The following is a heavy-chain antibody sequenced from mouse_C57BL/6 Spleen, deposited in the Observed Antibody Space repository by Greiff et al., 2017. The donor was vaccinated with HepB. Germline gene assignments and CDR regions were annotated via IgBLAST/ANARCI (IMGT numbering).Heavy chain of an antibody. Sequence: EVKLVESGEGLVKPGGSLKLSCAASGFTFSSYAMSWVRQTPEKRLEWVAYISSGGDYIYYADTVKGRFTISRDNARNTLYLQMSSLKSEDTAMYYCTRGKTGTGWYFDVWGTGTTVTVSS. CDR1: GFTFSSYA. J-gene: IGHJ1*03. CDR3: TRGKTGTGWYFDV. V-gene: IGHV5-9-1*02. CDR2: ISSGGDYI. D-gene: IGHD4-1*01.